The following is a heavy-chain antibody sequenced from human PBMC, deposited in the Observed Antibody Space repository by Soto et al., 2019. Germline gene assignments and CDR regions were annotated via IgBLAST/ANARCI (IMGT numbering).Heavy chain of an antibody. D-gene: IGHD2-15*01. Sequence: ASVKVSCKTSGYTFTNYGITWVRQAPGQVLKWMGWISAYNGDTNYAQKFQGRVIMTTDTSTTTAYMELRSLRSDDTAVYYCARGPAGGLRGGVSYWGQGTLVTVSS. CDR3: ARGPAGGLRGGVSY. CDR2: ISAYNGDT. J-gene: IGHJ4*02. V-gene: IGHV1-18*04. CDR1: GYTFTNYG.